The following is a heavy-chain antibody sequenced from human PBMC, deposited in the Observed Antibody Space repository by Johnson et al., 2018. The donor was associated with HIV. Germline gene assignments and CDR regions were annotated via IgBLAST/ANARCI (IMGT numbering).Heavy chain of an antibody. J-gene: IGHJ3*02. CDR1: GFTFSSYA. CDR2: ISYDGNNK. V-gene: IGHV3-30*14. CDR3: ARDTSWSDTGSIDAFDI. D-gene: IGHD1-14*01. Sequence: HVQLVESGGGVVQPGRSLRLSCAASGFTFSSYAMHWVRQAPGKGLEWVAVISYDGNNKYFADSVKGRFTISRDNAKNSLYLQMNSLRAEDTAVYYCARDTSWSDTGSIDAFDIWGQWTMVTVSS.